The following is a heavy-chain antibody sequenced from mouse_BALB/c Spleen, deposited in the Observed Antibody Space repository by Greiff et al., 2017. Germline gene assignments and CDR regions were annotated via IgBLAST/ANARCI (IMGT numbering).Heavy chain of an antibody. CDR3: ARGSITTVVATDWFAY. CDR1: GYSFTGYT. Sequence: EVQLQQSGPELVKPGASMKISCKASGYSFTGYTMNWVKQSHGKNLEWIGLINPYNGGTSYNQKFKGKATLTVDKSSSTAYMELLSLTSEDSAVYYCARGSITTVVATDWFAYWGQGTLVTVSA. D-gene: IGHD1-1*01. CDR2: INPYNGGT. J-gene: IGHJ3*01. V-gene: IGHV1-18*01.